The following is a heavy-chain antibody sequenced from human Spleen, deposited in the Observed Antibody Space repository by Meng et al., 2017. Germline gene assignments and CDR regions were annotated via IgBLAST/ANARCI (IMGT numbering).Heavy chain of an antibody. J-gene: IGHJ5*02. D-gene: IGHD6-19*01. CDR1: GGSISTSGYY. CDR3: VRSSGWVRTGFDP. V-gene: IGHV4-39*01. Sequence: QPQLQESGPGLVKPSEALSLTCSVSGGSISTSGYYWGWIRQPPGKGLEWIGSIGHSGITYYTPSLKSRVTVSIDTSKSQFSLWLTSVTAADTAVYYCVRSSGWVRTGFDPWGQGTLVTVSS. CDR2: IGHSGIT.